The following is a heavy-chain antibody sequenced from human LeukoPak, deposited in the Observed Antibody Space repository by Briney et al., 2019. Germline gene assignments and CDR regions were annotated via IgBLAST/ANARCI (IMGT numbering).Heavy chain of an antibody. CDR2: IYYSGST. J-gene: IGHJ3*02. D-gene: IGHD4-17*01. CDR1: GGSISSSSYY. CDR3: ARHDYGDRDAFDI. Sequence: SETLSLTCTVSGGSISSSSYYLGWIRQPPGKGLEWIGSIYYSGSTYYNPSLKSRVTISVDTSKNQFSLKLSSVTAADTAVYYCARHDYGDRDAFDIWGQGTMVTVSS. V-gene: IGHV4-39*01.